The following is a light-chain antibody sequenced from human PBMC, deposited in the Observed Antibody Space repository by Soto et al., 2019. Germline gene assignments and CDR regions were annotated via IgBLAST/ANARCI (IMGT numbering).Light chain of an antibody. J-gene: IGLJ3*02. CDR1: NIGSKS. V-gene: IGLV3-21*04. CDR2: YDS. CDR3: QVWDNSSDHPYGV. Sequence: SYELTQPPSVSVAPGKTATITCGGNNIGSKSVHWYQQKPGQAPVLVIYYDSDRPSGIPERFSGSNSGNTATLTISRVEAGDEADYCCQVWDNSSDHPYGVFGGGTKVTVL.